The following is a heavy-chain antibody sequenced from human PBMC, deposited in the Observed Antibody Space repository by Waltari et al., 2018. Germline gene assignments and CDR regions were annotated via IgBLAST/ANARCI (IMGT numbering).Heavy chain of an antibody. Sequence: QLQLQESGPGLVKPSGTLSLMCSVSAGPIGSSSYSWGWIRQAPGKGLEWIGSMSYSGSTYYKPSLKRRVTISVDTSKDKFSLKVNSVTAADTAVYYCARQNSLSNDGFDVWGRGTMVTVSS. CDR2: MSYSGST. CDR3: ARQNSLSNDGFDV. CDR1: AGPIGSSSYS. J-gene: IGHJ3*01. V-gene: IGHV4-39*01.